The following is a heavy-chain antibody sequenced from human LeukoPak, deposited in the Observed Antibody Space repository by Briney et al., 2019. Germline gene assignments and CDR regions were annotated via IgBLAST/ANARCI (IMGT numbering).Heavy chain of an antibody. D-gene: IGHD6-19*01. J-gene: IGHJ4*02. Sequence: SGPTLVNPTQTLTLTCTLSGFSLSTSGVGVGWIRQPPGKALECLALLYWNDDKRYSPNLKSRLTITEDNSKNQVVLTMTNMDPVDTATYYCAHRRWREQWRPFDYWGQGTLVTVSS. CDR3: AHRRWREQWRPFDY. CDR1: GFSLSTSGVG. V-gene: IGHV2-5*01. CDR2: LYWNDDK.